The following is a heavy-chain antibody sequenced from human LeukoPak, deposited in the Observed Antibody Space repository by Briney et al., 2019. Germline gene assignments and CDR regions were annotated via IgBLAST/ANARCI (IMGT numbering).Heavy chain of an antibody. CDR2: IYYSGST. CDR3: ARHVYRVVPAALFWFDP. Sequence: KPSETLSLTCTVSGGSISSSSYYWGWIRQPPGKGLEWIGSIYYSGSTYYNPSLKSRVTISVDTSKNQFSLKLSSVTAADTAVYYCARHVYRVVPAALFWFDPWGQGTLVTVSS. V-gene: IGHV4-39*01. CDR1: GGSISSSSYY. J-gene: IGHJ5*02. D-gene: IGHD2-2*01.